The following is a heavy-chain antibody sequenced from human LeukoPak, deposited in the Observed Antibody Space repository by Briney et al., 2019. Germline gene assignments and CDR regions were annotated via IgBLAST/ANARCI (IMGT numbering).Heavy chain of an antibody. D-gene: IGHD6-19*01. CDR2: ISSSGSTI. V-gene: IGHV3-11*04. J-gene: IGHJ5*02. Sequence: GGSLRLSCAASGFTLSDHYMDWVRQAPGKGLEWVSYISSSGSTIYYADSVKGRFTISRDNAKNSLYLQMNSLRAEDTAVYYCAAQQWLVTNYDLWGQGTLVTVSS. CDR3: AAQQWLVTNYDL. CDR1: GFTLSDHY.